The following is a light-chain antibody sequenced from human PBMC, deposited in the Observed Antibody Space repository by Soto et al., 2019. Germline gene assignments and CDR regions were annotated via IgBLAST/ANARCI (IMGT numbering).Light chain of an antibody. J-gene: IGLJ2*01. Sequence: QSALTQPASVSGSPGQSITISCTGTSSDGGSYKFVSWYQQHPGRAPKLLIYEVTKWPSGVSNRFSGSKSGNTASLTISGLQAEDEADYYCFSYAATTTFGVFGGGTKLTVL. CDR1: SSDGGSYKF. V-gene: IGLV2-23*02. CDR2: EVT. CDR3: FSYAATTTFGV.